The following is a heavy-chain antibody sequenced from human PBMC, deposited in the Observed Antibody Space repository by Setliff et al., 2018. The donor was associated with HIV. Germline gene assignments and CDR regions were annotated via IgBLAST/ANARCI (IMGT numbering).Heavy chain of an antibody. CDR1: GASMNSYY. Sequence: PSETLSLTCNIFGASMNSYYWSWVRQSAGQELEWIGRIYVNGKANYNPSLKSRVTMSVGKSKNLFSLKVISVTAADQGVYYCARVPVAGANWFDPWGLGTLVTVSS. CDR3: ARVPVAGANWFDP. V-gene: IGHV4-4*07. CDR2: IYVNGKA. J-gene: IGHJ5*02. D-gene: IGHD2-21*01.